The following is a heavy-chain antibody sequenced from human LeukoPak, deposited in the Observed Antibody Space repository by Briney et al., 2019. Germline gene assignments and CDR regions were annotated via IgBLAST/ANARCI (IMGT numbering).Heavy chain of an antibody. CDR1: GFSLSDYY. D-gene: IGHD1-26*01. Sequence: GGSLRLSCVASGFSLSDYYMSWIRQAPGKGLEWVSYIGSTIYYVDSVKGRFTISRDNAKNSLYLQMNSLRAEDTAVYYCARDRGIVGTTGYYYMDVWGKGTTVTVSS. CDR2: IGSTI. V-gene: IGHV3-11*04. J-gene: IGHJ6*03. CDR3: ARDRGIVGTTGYYYMDV.